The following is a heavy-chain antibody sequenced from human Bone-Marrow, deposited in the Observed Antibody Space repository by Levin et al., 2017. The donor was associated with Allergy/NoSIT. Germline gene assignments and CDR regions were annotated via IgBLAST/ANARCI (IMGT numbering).Heavy chain of an antibody. CDR3: ARDPCADTTCYTYNWFDS. D-gene: IGHD2-15*01. CDR1: GFTFSTYA. J-gene: IGHJ5*01. Sequence: GGSLRLSCAASGFTFSTYAMSWVRQAPGKGLEWVSAIRGSNAFYGDSAKGRFTISRDNSKNTLYLQMSSLGAEETALYYCARDPCADTTCYTYNWFDSWGPGTLVTVSS. CDR2: IRGSNA. V-gene: IGHV3-23*01.